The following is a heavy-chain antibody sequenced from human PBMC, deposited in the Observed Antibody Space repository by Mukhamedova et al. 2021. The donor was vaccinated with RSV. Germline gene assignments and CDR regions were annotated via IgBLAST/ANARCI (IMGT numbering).Heavy chain of an antibody. V-gene: IGHV1-69*01. D-gene: IGHD3-3*01. Sequence: WMGGIIPIFGTANYAQKFQGRVTITADESTSTAYMELSSLRSEDTAVYYCARGTITIFGVVIPQGYYYYMDVWGKGTTVTVSS. CDR2: IIPIFGTA. CDR3: ARGTITIFGVVIPQGYYYYMDV. J-gene: IGHJ6*03.